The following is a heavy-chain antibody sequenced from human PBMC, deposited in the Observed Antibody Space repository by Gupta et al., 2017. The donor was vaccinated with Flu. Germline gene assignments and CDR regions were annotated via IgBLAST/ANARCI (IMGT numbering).Heavy chain of an antibody. Sequence: QVQLQESGPGLVKPSETLSLTCAVSGYSISSGYYWGWIRQPPGKGLEWIGSIYHSGSTYYNPSLKSRVTISVDTSKNQFSLKLSSVTAADTAVYYCARFGSVGSRTNWFDPWGQGTLVTVSS. D-gene: IGHD2-15*01. V-gene: IGHV4-38-2*01. CDR1: GYSISSGYY. CDR2: IYHSGST. J-gene: IGHJ5*02. CDR3: ARFGSVGSRTNWFDP.